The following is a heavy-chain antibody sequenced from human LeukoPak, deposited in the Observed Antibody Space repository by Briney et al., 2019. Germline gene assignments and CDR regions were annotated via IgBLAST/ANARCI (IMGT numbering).Heavy chain of an antibody. CDR2: INHNGNVN. CDR1: GFTFSSYW. J-gene: IGHJ5*02. Sequence: PGGSLRLSCAASGFTFSSYWMNWARQAPGKGLEWVASINHNGNVNYYVDSVKGRFTISRDNAKNSLYLQVTSLRADDTAIYYCVRGQTSLDNWFDPWGQGTLVIVSS. CDR3: VRGQTSLDNWFDP. V-gene: IGHV3-7*01.